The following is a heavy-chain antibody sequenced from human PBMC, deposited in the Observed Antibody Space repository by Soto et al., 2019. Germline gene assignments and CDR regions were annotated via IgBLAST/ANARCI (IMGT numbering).Heavy chain of an antibody. CDR3: ARHDSGSDWLDP. J-gene: IGHJ5*02. V-gene: IGHV4-39*01. Sequence: PWETLSLTCTVSGGSFSDISYCWGWIRQPPGKGLQWIGCMFYSGATYYNPSLKNRLTLSVDTSNNEFSLKLVSVTAPDTAVYYCARHDSGSDWLDPWGQGTLVTVSS. CDR1: GGSFSDISYC. D-gene: IGHD1-26*01. CDR2: MFYSGAT.